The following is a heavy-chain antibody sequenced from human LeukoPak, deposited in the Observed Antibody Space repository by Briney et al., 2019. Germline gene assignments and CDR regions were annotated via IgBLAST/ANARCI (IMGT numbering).Heavy chain of an antibody. CDR1: GGSISSSGYY. J-gene: IGHJ6*02. Sequence: PSETLSLTCTVSGGSISSSGYYWGWIRLPPGKGLVWIGCIYYSGSTYYNPSLKSRVTISVDTSKNQFSLKLSSVPAADTAVYYCAGSRGTYYYYGMDVWGQGTTVTVSS. D-gene: IGHD1-26*01. V-gene: IGHV4-39*07. CDR2: IYYSGST. CDR3: AGSRGTYYYYGMDV.